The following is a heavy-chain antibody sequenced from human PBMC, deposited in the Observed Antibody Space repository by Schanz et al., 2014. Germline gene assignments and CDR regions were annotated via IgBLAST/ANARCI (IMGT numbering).Heavy chain of an antibody. V-gene: IGHV4-61*02. CDR1: GGSISSGVHY. CDR2: IYISGST. CDR3: ARDTTWRRDL. Sequence: QVLLQESGPVLVKPSETLSLTCTVSGGSISSGVHYWSWVRQPAGRGLEWIGRIYISGSTRFNPSRKRRVPISLDTSKNQFSLTRTSRTAADTAVYYCARDTTWRRDLWGRGTLVTVSS. D-gene: IGHD5-12*01. J-gene: IGHJ2*01.